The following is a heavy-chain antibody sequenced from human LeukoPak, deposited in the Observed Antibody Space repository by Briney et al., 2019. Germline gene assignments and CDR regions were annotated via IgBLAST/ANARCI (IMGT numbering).Heavy chain of an antibody. CDR1: GGSVAGNY. D-gene: IGHD1-26*01. V-gene: IGHV4-59*02. Sequence: SETLSLTCTVSGGSVAGNYWSWIRQSPEKGLEWIGFVYSGTNNYNPSLRGRVTISEHTSKNQFSLKLTSVTAADKAVYYCVKGGQWDLLLAWGHGTLVSVSA. CDR2: VYSGTN. J-gene: IGHJ5*01. CDR3: VKGGQWDLLLA.